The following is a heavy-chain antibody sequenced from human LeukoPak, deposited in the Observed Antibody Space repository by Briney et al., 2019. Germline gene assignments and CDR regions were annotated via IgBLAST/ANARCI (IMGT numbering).Heavy chain of an antibody. CDR2: IYHSGST. CDR1: GGSISSGGYS. CDR3: ARGGGSYRYGFDY. J-gene: IGHJ4*02. V-gene: IGHV4-30-2*02. D-gene: IGHD3-16*02. Sequence: PSETLSLTCAVSGGSISSGGYSWSWIRQPPGKGLEWIGYIYHSGSTYYNPSLKSRVTISVDRSKTQFSLKLSSGTAADTAGYYCARGGGSYRYGFDYWGQGTLVTVSS.